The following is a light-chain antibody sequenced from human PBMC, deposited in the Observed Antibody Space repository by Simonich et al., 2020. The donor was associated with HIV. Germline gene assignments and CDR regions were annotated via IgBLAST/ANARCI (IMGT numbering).Light chain of an antibody. Sequence: DIVMTQSPDSLVFSLGERATINCKSSQSVLYSSNHKNYLAWYQHKPGQPPKLLIYWASTRESGVPDRFSASGSGTDFTLTISSLQAEDVAIYYCQQYYSTPPTFGQGTKVEIK. J-gene: IGKJ1*01. CDR2: WAS. CDR3: QQYYSTPPT. CDR1: QSVLYSSNHKNY. V-gene: IGKV4-1*01.